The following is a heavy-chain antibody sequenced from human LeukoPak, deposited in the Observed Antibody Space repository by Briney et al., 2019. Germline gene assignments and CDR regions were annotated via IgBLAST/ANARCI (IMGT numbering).Heavy chain of an antibody. CDR1: GGSISRGDYY. CDR3: ARGKSKFDY. Sequence: SETLSLTCTVSGGSISRGDYYWSWLRQPPQKGLEWIGYIYYSGSTDYNPSLKSRVTISVDTSKNHFSLKLSSVTAADTAVYYCARGKSKFDYWGQGTLVTVSS. V-gene: IGHV4-30-4*01. CDR2: IYYSGST. J-gene: IGHJ4*02.